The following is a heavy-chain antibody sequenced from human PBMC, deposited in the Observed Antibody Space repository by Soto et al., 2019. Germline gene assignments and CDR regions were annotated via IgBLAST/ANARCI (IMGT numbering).Heavy chain of an antibody. Sequence: PGGSLRLSCAASGFTFSSYAMSWVRQAPGKGLEWVSAISGSGGSTYYADSVKGRFTISRDNSKNTLYLQMNSLRAEDTAVYYCAKWRRCGGSSTSCHTFDYWGQGTLVTVSS. CDR1: GFTFSSYA. V-gene: IGHV3-23*01. CDR3: AKWRRCGGSSTSCHTFDY. J-gene: IGHJ4*02. D-gene: IGHD2-2*01. CDR2: ISGSGGST.